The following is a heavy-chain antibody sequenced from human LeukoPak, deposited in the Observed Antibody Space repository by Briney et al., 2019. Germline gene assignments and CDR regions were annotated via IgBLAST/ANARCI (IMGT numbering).Heavy chain of an antibody. Sequence: GGSLRLSCAASGFTFSSYWMSWVRQAPGKGLEWVGRIKSKTDGGTTDYAAPVKGRFTISRDDSKNTLYLQMNSLKTEDTAVYYCTGGQGVRKKTYYFDYWGQGTLVTVSS. D-gene: IGHD3-10*01. CDR3: TGGQGVRKKTYYFDY. J-gene: IGHJ4*02. CDR1: GFTFSSYW. V-gene: IGHV3-15*01. CDR2: IKSKTDGGTT.